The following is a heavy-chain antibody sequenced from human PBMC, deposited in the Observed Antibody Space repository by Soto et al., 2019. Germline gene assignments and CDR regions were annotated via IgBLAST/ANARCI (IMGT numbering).Heavy chain of an antibody. CDR2: ISGSGGST. CDR3: ATDERKEDRVFDY. CDR1: GFTFSSYA. Sequence: VGSLRLSCAASGFTFSSYAMSWVRQSPGKGLEWVSAISGSGGSTYYADSVKGRFTISRDNSKNTLYLQMNSLRAEDTAVYYCATDERKEDRVFDYWGQGTLVTVSS. V-gene: IGHV3-23*01. J-gene: IGHJ4*02.